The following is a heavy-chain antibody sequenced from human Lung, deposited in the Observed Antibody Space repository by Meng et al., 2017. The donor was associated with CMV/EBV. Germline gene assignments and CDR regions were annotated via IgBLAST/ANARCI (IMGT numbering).Heavy chain of an antibody. CDR3: ARRFSAHGYFDN. CDR2: IYWDDDK. V-gene: IGHV2-5*02. D-gene: IGHD1-26*01. CDR1: GFSLNTGGVG. J-gene: IGHJ4*02. Sequence: QITLKESGPTLVKPTQTLTLTCNVSGFSLNTGGVGVGWIRRPPGKALEWLALIYWDDDKRYSPSLESRLTITKDTSKNQVVLRMTYVDPMDTATYYCARRFSAHGYFDNWGQGTMVTVS.